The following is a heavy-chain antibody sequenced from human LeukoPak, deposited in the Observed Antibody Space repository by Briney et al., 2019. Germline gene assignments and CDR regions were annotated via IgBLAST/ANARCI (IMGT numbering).Heavy chain of an antibody. CDR1: GFTFSSYS. CDR2: ISSSSSYI. Sequence: GGSLRLSCAASGFTFSSYSMNWVRQAPGKGLEWVSSISSSSSYIYYADSVKGRFTISRDNAKNSLYLQMNSLRAEDTAVYYCARETYSGYDPMDYWGQGTLGTVSS. D-gene: IGHD5-12*01. J-gene: IGHJ4*02. CDR3: ARETYSGYDPMDY. V-gene: IGHV3-21*01.